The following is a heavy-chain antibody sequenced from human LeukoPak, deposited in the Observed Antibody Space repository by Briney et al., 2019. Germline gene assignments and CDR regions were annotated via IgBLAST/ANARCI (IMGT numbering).Heavy chain of an antibody. D-gene: IGHD2-21*02. CDR3: ARGSGALVATY. Sequence: ASVKVSCKASGDTFTSYYMRWVRQAPGQELEWMGGISPSGGSPSYAQRFQGRVTMTRDTSTSTVFMELSSLRSEDTAVYYCARGSGALVATYWGQGTLVTVSS. V-gene: IGHV1-46*01. J-gene: IGHJ4*02. CDR2: ISPSGGSP. CDR1: GDTFTSYY.